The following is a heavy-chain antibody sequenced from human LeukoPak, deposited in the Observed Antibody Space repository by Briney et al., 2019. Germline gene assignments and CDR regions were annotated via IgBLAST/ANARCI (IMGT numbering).Heavy chain of an antibody. D-gene: IGHD3-3*01. J-gene: IGHJ6*02. CDR2: IIPIFGTA. V-gene: IGHV1-69*01. CDR1: GGTFISYA. Sequence: GASVKVSCKASGGTFISYAISWVRQAPGQGLEWMGGIIPIFGTANYAQEFQGRVTITADESTSTAYMELSSLRSEDTAVYYCASRHLPIFGVPYYYYGMDVWGQGTTVTVSS. CDR3: ASRHLPIFGVPYYYYGMDV.